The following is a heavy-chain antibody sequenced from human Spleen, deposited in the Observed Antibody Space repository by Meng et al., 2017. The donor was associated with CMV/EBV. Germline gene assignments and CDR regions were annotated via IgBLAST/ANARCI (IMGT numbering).Heavy chain of an antibody. J-gene: IGHJ6*02. CDR2: INHRGST. CDR3: VRVSGDSSGSRFPHYYYGMDV. Sequence: SETLSLTCAVYGGTFTDYYWSWIRQPPERGLEWLGEINHRGSTYYNLSLKSRVTMSVDRSKNQISLGLRSVTAADTAVYYCVRVSGDSSGSRFPHYYYGMDVWGQGTTVTVSS. D-gene: IGHD3-22*01. V-gene: IGHV4-34*01. CDR1: GGTFTDYY.